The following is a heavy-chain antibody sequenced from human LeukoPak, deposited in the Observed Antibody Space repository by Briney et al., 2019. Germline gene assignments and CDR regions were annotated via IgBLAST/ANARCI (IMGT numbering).Heavy chain of an antibody. CDR2: INPNSGGT. D-gene: IGHD2-2*01. V-gene: IGHV1-2*02. J-gene: IGHJ4*02. CDR1: GYTFTGYY. CDR3: ARAGGCSSTSCHYYFDY. Sequence: ASVKVSCKASGYTFTGYYMHWVRQALGQGLEWMGWINPNSGGTNYAQKFQGRVTMTRDTSISTAYMELSRLRSDDTAVYYCARAGGCSSTSCHYYFDYWGQGTLVTVSS.